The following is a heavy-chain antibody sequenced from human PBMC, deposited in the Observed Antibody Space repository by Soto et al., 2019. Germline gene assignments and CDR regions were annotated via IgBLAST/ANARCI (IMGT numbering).Heavy chain of an antibody. J-gene: IGHJ6*02. CDR2: INAGNGNT. CDR1: GYTLTSYA. Sequence: ASVKVSCKPSGYTLTSYAMHWVRQAPGERLEWMGWINAGNGNTKYSQKFQGRVTITRDTSASTAYMELSSLRSEDTAVYYCARRTFFGVVIIRGVPNYYGMDVWGQGTTVTVSS. V-gene: IGHV1-3*01. D-gene: IGHD3-3*01. CDR3: ARRTFFGVVIIRGVPNYYGMDV.